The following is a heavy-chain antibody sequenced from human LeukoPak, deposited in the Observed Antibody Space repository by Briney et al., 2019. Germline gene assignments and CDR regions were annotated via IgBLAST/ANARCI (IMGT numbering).Heavy chain of an antibody. Sequence: PGGSLRLSCAASGFTFSSYSMNWVRQAPGKGLEWVSSISSSSSYTYYADSVKGRFTISRDNAKNSLYLQMNSLRAEDTAVYYCARVLFGYGMDVWGQGTTVTVSS. J-gene: IGHJ6*02. D-gene: IGHD3-10*01. V-gene: IGHV3-21*01. CDR3: ARVLFGYGMDV. CDR1: GFTFSSYS. CDR2: ISSSSSYT.